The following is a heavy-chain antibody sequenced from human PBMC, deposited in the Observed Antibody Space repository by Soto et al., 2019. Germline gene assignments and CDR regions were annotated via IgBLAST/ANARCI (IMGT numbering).Heavy chain of an antibody. CDR2: IFYSWIP. D-gene: IGHD3-3*01. CDR3: ARHATIFGVVSHFDF. V-gene: IGHV4-39*01. J-gene: IGHJ4*02. Sequence: QLQMQESGPGLVKPSETLSLTCTVSGGSISSSSYFWGWIRQPPGKGLEWIGSIFYSWIPYKNPSLKGRVTIFVETSKNQFSLKLSSVTAADTAVYYCARHATIFGVVSHFDFWGQGTLVAVSS. CDR1: GGSISSSSYF.